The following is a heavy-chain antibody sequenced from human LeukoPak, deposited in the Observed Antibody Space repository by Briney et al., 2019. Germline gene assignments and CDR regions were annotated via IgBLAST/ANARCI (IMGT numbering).Heavy chain of an antibody. CDR2: ISGGGGST. Sequence: GGSLRLSCAASGFTFTSYSMNWVRQAHGKGLERVSTISGGGGSTYYADAVKGRFTISRDNSKNTLYLQVNSLRAEDTAVYYCAKGGKWDVTPFDYWGQGTLVTVSS. J-gene: IGHJ4*02. D-gene: IGHD1-26*01. CDR3: AKGGKWDVTPFDY. V-gene: IGHV3-23*01. CDR1: GFTFTSYS.